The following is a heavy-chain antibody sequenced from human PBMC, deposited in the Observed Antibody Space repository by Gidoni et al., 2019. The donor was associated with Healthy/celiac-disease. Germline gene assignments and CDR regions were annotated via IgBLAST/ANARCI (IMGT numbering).Heavy chain of an antibody. CDR2: INPGGGST. CDR1: GSTFTSYS. J-gene: IGHJ6*02. Sequence: QVQLVQSGAEVKKPGASVKVSCKASGSTFTSYSMHWVRQAPGQGLEWVGLINPGGGSTSYAQKFQGRVTMTRDTSTSTVYMELSSLRSDDAAVYYCARDPASPYYYGMDVWGQGTTVTVSS. CDR3: ARDPASPYYYGMDV. V-gene: IGHV1-46*03.